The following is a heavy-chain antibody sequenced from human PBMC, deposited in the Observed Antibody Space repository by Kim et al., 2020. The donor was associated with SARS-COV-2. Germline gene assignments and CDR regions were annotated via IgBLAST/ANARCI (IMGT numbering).Heavy chain of an antibody. J-gene: IGHJ6*02. CDR2: ISYDGSNK. D-gene: IGHD6-13*01. CDR3: AKDPGLGYSRSWYPNYYYDGMDV. CDR1: GFTFSSYG. Sequence: GGSLRLSCAASGFTFSSYGMHWVRQAPGKGLEWVAVISYDGSNKYYADSVKGRFTISRDNSKNTLYLQMNSLSAEDTAVYYCAKDPGLGYSRSWYPNYYYDGMDVWGQGTTVTVSS. V-gene: IGHV3-30*18.